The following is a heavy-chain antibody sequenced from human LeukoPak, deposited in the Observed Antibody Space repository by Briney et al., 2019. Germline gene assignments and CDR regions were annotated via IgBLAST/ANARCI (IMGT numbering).Heavy chain of an antibody. J-gene: IGHJ4*02. V-gene: IGHV1-46*01. CDR2: INPSGGST. CDR1: GYTFTNYY. CDR3: ARSSLYSGYDSSGFDY. D-gene: IGHD5-12*01. Sequence: GASVKVSCKASGYTFTNYYMHWVRQAPGQGLEWMGVINPSGGSTSYAQKFQGGVTMTRDTSTSTVYMDLSSLRPEDTAVYYCARSSLYSGYDSSGFDYWGQGTLVTVSS.